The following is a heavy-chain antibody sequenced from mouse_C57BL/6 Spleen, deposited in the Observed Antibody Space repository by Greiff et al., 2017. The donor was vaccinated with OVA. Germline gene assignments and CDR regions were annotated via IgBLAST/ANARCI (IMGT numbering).Heavy chain of an antibody. CDR1: GFSLTSYG. J-gene: IGHJ4*01. CDR2: IWSGGST. CDR3: AKEAFVTTVVEGAMDY. V-gene: IGHV2-5*01. Sequence: VKLVESGPGLVQPSQSLSITCTVSGFSLTSYGVHWVRQSPGKGLEWLGVIWSGGSTDYNAAFMSRLSITKDNSKSQVFFKMNSLQADDTAIYYCAKEAFVTTVVEGAMDYWGQGTSVTVSS. D-gene: IGHD1-1*01.